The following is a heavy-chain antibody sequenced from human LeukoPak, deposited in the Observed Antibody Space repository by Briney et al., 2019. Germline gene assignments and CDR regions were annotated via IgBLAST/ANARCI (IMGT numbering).Heavy chain of an antibody. J-gene: IGHJ6*03. CDR1: EDTFTNYD. CDR2: MNPNSGDT. CDR3: ARARQVASYNYYYYYMDV. V-gene: IGHV1-8*01. Sequence: ASVKVSCKASEDTFTNYDINWVRQAPGQGLEWMGWMNPNSGDTEYAQKFLGRVTMTRDTSIRTAYMELSSLRSEDTAVYYCARARQVASYNYYYYYMDVWGKGTTVTVSS.